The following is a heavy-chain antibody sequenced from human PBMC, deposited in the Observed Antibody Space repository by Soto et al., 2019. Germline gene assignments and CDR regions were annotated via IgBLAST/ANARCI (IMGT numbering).Heavy chain of an antibody. D-gene: IGHD3-10*01. Sequence: PSETLSLTCSVSGGSVGSYYWSWVRQAPGKGLEWIGFGHFSGDTRYNLSLKRRVTISIDTYRNRLYLKLTSVTAADTAVYYCARESAGSGRNNWFDPWGQGVLVTVSS. CDR1: GGSVGSYY. V-gene: IGHV4-59*02. CDR3: ARESAGSGRNNWFDP. J-gene: IGHJ5*02. CDR2: GHFSGDT.